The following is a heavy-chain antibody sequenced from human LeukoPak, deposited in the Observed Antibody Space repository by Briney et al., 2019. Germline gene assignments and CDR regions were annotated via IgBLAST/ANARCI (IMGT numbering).Heavy chain of an antibody. CDR2: IYYSGST. D-gene: IGHD3-3*01. J-gene: IGHJ6*03. CDR3: ARTNYDFWSRLGYYYYMDV. V-gene: IGHV4-39*07. Sequence: SSETLSLTCTVSGGSISSSSYYWGWIRQPPGKGLEWIGSIYYSGSTYYNPSLKSRVTISVDTSKNQFSLKLSSVTAADTAVYCCARTNYDFWSRLGYYYYMDVWGKGTTVTVSS. CDR1: GGSISSSSYY.